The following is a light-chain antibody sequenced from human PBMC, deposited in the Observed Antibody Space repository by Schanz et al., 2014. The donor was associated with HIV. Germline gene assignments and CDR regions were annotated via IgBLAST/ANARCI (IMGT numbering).Light chain of an antibody. V-gene: IGKV1-39*01. CDR2: AAS. CDR1: QSISTY. Sequence: DIQMTQSPSSLSASVGDRVTMTCRASQSISTYLNWYQQKPGKAPKLLIYAASSLQSGGPSRFSGSGSGTDFTLTISSLQPEDFATYYCQQYKSYWTFGQGTKVEIK. CDR3: QQYKSYWT. J-gene: IGKJ1*01.